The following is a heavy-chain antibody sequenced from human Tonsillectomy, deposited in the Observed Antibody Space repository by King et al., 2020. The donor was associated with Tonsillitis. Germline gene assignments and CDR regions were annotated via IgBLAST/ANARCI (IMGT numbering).Heavy chain of an antibody. D-gene: IGHD7-27*01. V-gene: IGHV3-64D*06. CDR2: ITNGGGAS. CDR1: GFTFSSNA. Sequence: VQLVESGGGLVQPGGSLRLSCSASGFTFSSNAMHWIRQAPGKGLQYVSGITNGGGASYYADFVKGRFTVSRDNSKNTLFLQMHSLRPEDTAVYYCVRAPANWDLHFDLWRRGTLVTVSS. J-gene: IGHJ2*01. CDR3: VRAPANWDLHFDL.